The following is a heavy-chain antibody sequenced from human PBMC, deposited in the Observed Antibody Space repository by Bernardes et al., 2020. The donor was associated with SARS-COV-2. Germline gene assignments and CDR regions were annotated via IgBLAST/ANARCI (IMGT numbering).Heavy chain of an antibody. V-gene: IGHV3-11*01. CDR3: VRDLAGGRGS. J-gene: IGHJ4*02. CDR2: ITTVSAT. CDR1: GFNFTDYY. Sequence: GGSLRLSCAASGFNFTDYYMTWIRQAPGKGLECIASITTVSATYYADSVRGRFTISRDDAKNSLYLQMKSLRAEDTAVYYCVRDLAGGRGSWGQGTLVTVSS. D-gene: IGHD2-15*01.